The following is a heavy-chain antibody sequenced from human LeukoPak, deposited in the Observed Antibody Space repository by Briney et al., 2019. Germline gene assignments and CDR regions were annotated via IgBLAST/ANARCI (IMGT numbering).Heavy chain of an antibody. V-gene: IGHV4-59*01. CDR1: GGSISSYY. CDR2: IYYSGNT. Sequence: SETLSLTCTVSGGSISSYYWSWIRQPPGKGLEWIGYIYYSGNTNYNPSLKSRVTISVDTSKNQFSLKLSSVTAADTAVYYCARLDSSEISSDGWFDPWGQGTLVTVSS. J-gene: IGHJ5*02. D-gene: IGHD6-25*01. CDR3: ARLDSSEISSDGWFDP.